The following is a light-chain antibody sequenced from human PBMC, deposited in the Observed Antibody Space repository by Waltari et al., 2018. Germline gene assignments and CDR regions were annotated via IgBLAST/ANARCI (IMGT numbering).Light chain of an antibody. CDR1: QSLLHSDGRTY. CDR3: MQGIHLPWT. J-gene: IGKJ1*01. CDR2: GVS. Sequence: DSVLTQTPLSLSVTPGQPASISCTSSQSLLHSDGRTYLYWYLHKPGQSPQLLIYGVSSRFSGVPDRFSGSGSGTDFTLEISRVEAGDVGIYYCMQGIHLPWTFGQGTKVEIK. V-gene: IGKV2-29*02.